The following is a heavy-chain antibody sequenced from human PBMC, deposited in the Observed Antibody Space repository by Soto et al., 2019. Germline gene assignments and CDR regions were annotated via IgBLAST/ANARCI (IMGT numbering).Heavy chain of an antibody. CDR3: ARTQEDLRGYSLGYFDY. V-gene: IGHV4-59*05. CDR2: IYYRGST. Sequence: PSETLSLTCTVSGGSISSYYWSWIRKPPGKGLESIGRIYYRGSTYYNPSLKSRVTISVDTSKNQFSLKLSSVTAADTAVYYCARTQEDLRGYSLGYFDYWGQGTLVTVSS. CDR1: GGSISSYY. J-gene: IGHJ4*02. D-gene: IGHD5-18*01.